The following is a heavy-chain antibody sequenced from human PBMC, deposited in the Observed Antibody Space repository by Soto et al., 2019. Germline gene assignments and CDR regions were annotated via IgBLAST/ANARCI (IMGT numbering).Heavy chain of an antibody. CDR1: GGTFSSYA. V-gene: IGHV1-69*13. D-gene: IGHD6-13*01. Sequence: ASVKVSCKASGGTFSSYAISWVRQAPGQGLEWMGGIIPIFGTANYAQKFQGRVTITADESASTAYMELSSLRSEDTAVYYCARDPYSSPIYYYYGMDVWGQGTTVTVSS. J-gene: IGHJ6*02. CDR2: IIPIFGTA. CDR3: ARDPYSSPIYYYYGMDV.